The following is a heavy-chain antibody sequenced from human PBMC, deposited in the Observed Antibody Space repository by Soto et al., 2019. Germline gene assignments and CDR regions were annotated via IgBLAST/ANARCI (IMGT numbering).Heavy chain of an antibody. J-gene: IGHJ1*01. CDR2: INHSGST. V-gene: IGHV4-34*01. Sequence: QVQLQQWGAGLLKPSETLSLTCAVYGGSFSGYYWSWIRQPPGKGLEWIGEINHSGSTNYNPSLKSRVTISVDTSKNQFSLKLSSVTAADTAVYYCARGPLRQQLVRYFQHWGQGTLVTVSS. CDR3: ARGPLRQQLVRYFQH. CDR1: GGSFSGYY. D-gene: IGHD6-13*01.